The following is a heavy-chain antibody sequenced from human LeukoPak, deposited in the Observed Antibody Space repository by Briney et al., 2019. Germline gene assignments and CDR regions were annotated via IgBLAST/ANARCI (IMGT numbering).Heavy chain of an antibody. CDR1: GFTFSNYA. J-gene: IGHJ5*02. V-gene: IGHV3-30*01. Sequence: GGSLRLSCAASGFTFSNYAMHWVRQAPGKGLEWVALMSYDGSHQYYADSVKGRFTISRDNSNNTVFLQMNSLRTEDTAVYYCARQNVGYFRSWGQGTLVTVST. CDR2: MSYDGSHQ. CDR3: ARQNVGYFRS. D-gene: IGHD2/OR15-2a*01.